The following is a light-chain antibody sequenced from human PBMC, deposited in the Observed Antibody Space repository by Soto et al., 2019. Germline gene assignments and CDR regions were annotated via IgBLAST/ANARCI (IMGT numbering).Light chain of an antibody. CDR2: DVS. Sequence: QSVLTQPPSASGSPVQSVTISCTCTSSDVGGYNYVSWYQQHPGKAPKLMIYDVSSRPSGVPDRFSGSKSGNTASLTVSGLQAEDEADYYCSSYAGTHIVFGTGTKVTVL. V-gene: IGLV2-8*01. J-gene: IGLJ1*01. CDR1: SSDVGGYNY. CDR3: SSYAGTHIV.